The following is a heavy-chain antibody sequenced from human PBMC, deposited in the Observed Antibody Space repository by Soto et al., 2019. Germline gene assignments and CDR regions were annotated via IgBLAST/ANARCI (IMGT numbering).Heavy chain of an antibody. D-gene: IGHD1-26*01. CDR2: IYYSGST. Sequence: SETLSLTCTVSGGSVSSGSYYWIWIRQPPGKGLEWIGYIYYSGSTNYNPSLKSRVTISVDTSKNQFSLKLSSVTAADTAVYYCARGGGSYWYYFDYWGQGTLVTVSS. V-gene: IGHV4-61*01. CDR3: ARGGGSYWYYFDY. CDR1: GGSVSSGSYY. J-gene: IGHJ4*02.